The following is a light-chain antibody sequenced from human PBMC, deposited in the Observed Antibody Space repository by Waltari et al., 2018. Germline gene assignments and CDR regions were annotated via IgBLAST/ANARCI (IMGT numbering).Light chain of an antibody. CDR1: SSDVF. J-gene: IGLJ1*01. CDR3: CSYVSGYIYD. Sequence: QSALTQPRSVSGSPGQSVTISCTGISSDVFVSWYQEHPGKAPKVVIYDVSKRPSGVPERFSGAKSGSTASRTISGLQDEDEADYYCCSYVSGYIYDFGTGTKVTVL. V-gene: IGLV2-11*01. CDR2: DVS.